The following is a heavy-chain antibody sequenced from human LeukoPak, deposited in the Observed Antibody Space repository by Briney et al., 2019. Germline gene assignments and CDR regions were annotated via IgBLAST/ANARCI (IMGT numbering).Heavy chain of an antibody. CDR1: GFTFSSYG. V-gene: IGHV3-30*18. Sequence: GRSLRLSCAASGFTFSSYGMHWVRQAPGKGLEWVAVISYDGSNKYYADSVKGRFTISRDNSKNTLYLQMNSLRAEDTAVYYCAKTKTGATTAYFDYWGQGTLVTVSS. J-gene: IGHJ4*02. CDR2: ISYDGSNK. CDR3: AKTKTGATTAYFDY. D-gene: IGHD5-12*01.